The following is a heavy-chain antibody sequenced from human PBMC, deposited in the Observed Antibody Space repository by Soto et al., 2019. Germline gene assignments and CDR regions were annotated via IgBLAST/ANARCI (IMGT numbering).Heavy chain of an antibody. D-gene: IGHD3-10*01. CDR3: VKDMVRGVTAHTFDI. V-gene: IGHV3-64D*06. CDR1: GFTFSSYA. Sequence: GSLRLSCSASGFTFSSYAMHWVRQAPGKGLEYVSAISSNGGSTYYADSVKGRFTISRDNSKNTLYLQMSSLRAEDTAVYYCVKDMVRGVTAHTFDIWGQGTMVTVSS. J-gene: IGHJ3*02. CDR2: ISSNGGST.